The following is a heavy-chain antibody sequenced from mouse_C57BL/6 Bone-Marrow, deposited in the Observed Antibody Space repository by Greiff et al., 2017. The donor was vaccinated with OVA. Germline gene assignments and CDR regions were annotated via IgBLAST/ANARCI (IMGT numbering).Heavy chain of an antibody. D-gene: IGHD1-1*01. J-gene: IGHJ3*01. CDR1: GYTFTDYN. Sequence: EVKLQESGPELVKPGASVKLPCKASGYTFTDYNMDWVKQSHGQSLEWIGDINPNNGGTIYNQQFKGKATLTVDKSSSTAYMELRSLTAEDIAVYNCARDYGSSVAYWGQGTLVTVSA. CDR3: ARDYGSSVAY. CDR2: INPNNGGT. V-gene: IGHV1-18*01.